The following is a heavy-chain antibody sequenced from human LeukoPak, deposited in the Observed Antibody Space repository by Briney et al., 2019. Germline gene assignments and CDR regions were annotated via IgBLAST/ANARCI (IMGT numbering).Heavy chain of an antibody. CDR1: GFTFRSYA. J-gene: IGHJ5*02. V-gene: IGHV3-21*04. CDR3: ARDGLSYTNPNNWFDP. CDR2: ISSSSSYI. Sequence: GGSLRLSCAASGFTFRSYAMSWVRQAPGKGLEWVSSISSSSSYIYYADSVKGRFTISRDNAKNSLYLQMNSLRAEDTAVYYCARDGLSYTNPNNWFDPWGQGTLVTVSS. D-gene: IGHD2-2*02.